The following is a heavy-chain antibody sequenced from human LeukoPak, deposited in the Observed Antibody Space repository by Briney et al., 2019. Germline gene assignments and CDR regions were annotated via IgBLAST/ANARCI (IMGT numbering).Heavy chain of an antibody. J-gene: IGHJ4*02. CDR2: IYHSGST. V-gene: IGHV4-38-2*01. CDR1: GYSISSGYY. CDR3: ARHSTTSLRWYAYYFDY. Sequence: PSETLSLTCAVSGYSISSGYYWGWIRQPPGKGLEWIGSIYHSGSTYYNPSLKSRVTISVDTSKNQFSLKLSSVTAAATAVYYCARHSTTSLRWYAYYFDYWGQGTLGTVSS. D-gene: IGHD4-23*01.